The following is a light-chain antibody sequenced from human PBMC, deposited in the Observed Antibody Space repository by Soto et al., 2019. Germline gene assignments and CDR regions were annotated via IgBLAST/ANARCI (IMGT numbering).Light chain of an antibody. CDR1: QDISDV. CDR3: QQFYDLPIT. V-gene: IGKV1-33*01. J-gene: IGKJ5*01. CDR2: DAS. Sequence: DIQTTQSPSSLSASVGDRVTITCQASQDISDVLNWYQQQPGKAPKVLIYDASKLQTGVPSRFSGRGSGKDFTFTISSLQPDDSGTYYCQQFYDLPITFGQGTRLEIK.